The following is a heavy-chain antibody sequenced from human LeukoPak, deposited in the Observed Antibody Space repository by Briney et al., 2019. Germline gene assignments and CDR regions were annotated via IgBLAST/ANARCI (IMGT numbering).Heavy chain of an antibody. D-gene: IGHD6-19*01. Sequence: SQTLSLTCAISGDSVSSNSATWNWIRQSPSRGLEWLGRTYYRSKWYNDYAASVKSRITIKPDTSKNPFSLQLNSVTPEDTAVYYCARDGMAVAVGYFDLWGRGTLVTVSS. CDR2: TYYRSKWYN. CDR3: ARDGMAVAVGYFDL. J-gene: IGHJ2*01. V-gene: IGHV6-1*01. CDR1: GDSVSSNSAT.